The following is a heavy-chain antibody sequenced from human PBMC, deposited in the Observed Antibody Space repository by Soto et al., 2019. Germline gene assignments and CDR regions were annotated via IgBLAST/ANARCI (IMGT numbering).Heavy chain of an antibody. J-gene: IGHJ4*02. CDR2: INPYNGNT. CDR1: GYTFTSYG. D-gene: IGHD3-10*01. CDR3: ARDWLGIDY. V-gene: IGHV1-18*01. Sequence: QVQLVQSGAEVKKPGASVKVSCKASGYTFTSYGISWVRQAPGQGLEWMGWINPYNGNTDYAQKLQGRVTMTTDTSTNTAYMEPRSLGSDDTAVYYCARDWLGIDYWGQGTLVTVSS.